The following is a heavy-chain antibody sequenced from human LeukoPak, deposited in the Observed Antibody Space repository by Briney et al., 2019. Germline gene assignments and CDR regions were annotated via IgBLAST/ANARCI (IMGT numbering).Heavy chain of an antibody. CDR3: ARDRCTNGVCLYWTDY. J-gene: IGHJ4*02. D-gene: IGHD2-8*01. Sequence: TSVKVSCKASGYTFTSYYMHWVRQAPGQGLEWMGIINPSGGSTSYAQKFQGRVTMTRDTSTSTVYMELSSLRSEDTAVYYCARDRCTNGVCLYWTDYWGQGTLVTVSS. CDR1: GYTFTSYY. CDR2: INPSGGST. V-gene: IGHV1-46*01.